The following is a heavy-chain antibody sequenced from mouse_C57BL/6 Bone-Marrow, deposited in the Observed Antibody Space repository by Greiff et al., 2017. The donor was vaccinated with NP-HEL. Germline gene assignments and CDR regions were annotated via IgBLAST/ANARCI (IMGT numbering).Heavy chain of an antibody. D-gene: IGHD1-1*01. CDR2: INPNNGGT. CDR1: GYTFTDYY. V-gene: IGHV1-26*01. J-gene: IGHJ3*01. Sequence: EVQLQQSGPELVKPGASVKISCKASGYTFTDYYMNWVKQSPGKSLEWIGDINPNNGGTSYNQKFKGKATLTVDKSSSTAYMELRSLTSEDSAVYYCACTTVGGSFAYWGQGTLVTVSA. CDR3: ACTTVGGSFAY.